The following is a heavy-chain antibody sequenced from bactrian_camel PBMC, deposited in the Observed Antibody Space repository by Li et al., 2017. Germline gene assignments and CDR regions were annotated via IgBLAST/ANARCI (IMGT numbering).Heavy chain of an antibody. V-gene: IGHV3S40*01. CDR3: AATEKTRAYGLVVLAADQYNY. J-gene: IGHJ4*01. CDR1: GDTVGRYC. D-gene: IGHD5*01. Sequence: DVQLVESGGGSVRVGGSLRLSCVASGDTVGRYCMGWFRQIPDKEREGVAVMYIPNDNIFYADSVKGRFTISQDRVKNTVHLQMNSLKPEDTAVCYCAATEKTRAYGLVVLAADQYNYWGQGTQVTVS. CDR2: MYIPNDNI.